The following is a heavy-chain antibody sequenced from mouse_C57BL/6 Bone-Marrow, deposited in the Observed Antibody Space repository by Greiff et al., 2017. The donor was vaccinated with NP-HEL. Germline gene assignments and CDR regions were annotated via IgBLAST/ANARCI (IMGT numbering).Heavy chain of an antibody. CDR1: GYSITSGYY. D-gene: IGHD2-3*01. V-gene: IGHV3-6*01. Sequence: EVKLMESGPGLVKPSQSLSLTCSVTGYSITSGYYWNWIRQFPGNKLEWMGYISYDGSNNYNPSLKNRISITRDTSKNQFFLKLNSVTTEDTATYYCAIYDGYKDYWGQGTTLTVSS. CDR3: AIYDGYKDY. CDR2: ISYDGSN. J-gene: IGHJ2*01.